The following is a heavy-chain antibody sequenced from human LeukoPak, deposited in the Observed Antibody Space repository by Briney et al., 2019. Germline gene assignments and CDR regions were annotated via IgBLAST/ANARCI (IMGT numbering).Heavy chain of an antibody. V-gene: IGHV4-59*01. J-gene: IGHJ5*02. D-gene: IGHD5-18*01. CDR2: IYHSGST. CDR3: ARADTGVVLRTVWFDP. Sequence: SETLSLTCTVSGGSLSSYYWSWIRQPPGMGLEWIGYIYHSGSTNYNPSLKSRVTISLDTSRNQFSLKVISVTAADTAVYYCARADTGVVLRTVWFDPWGQGTLVTVSS. CDR1: GGSLSSYY.